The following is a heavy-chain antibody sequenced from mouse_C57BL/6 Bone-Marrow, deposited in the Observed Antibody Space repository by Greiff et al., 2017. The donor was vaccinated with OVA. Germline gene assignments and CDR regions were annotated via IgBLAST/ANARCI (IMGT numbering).Heavy chain of an antibody. J-gene: IGHJ2*01. Sequence: QVQLKESGPELVKPGASVKLSCKASGYTFTSYDINWVKQRPGQGLEWIGWIYPRDGSTTYNEKFKGKATLTVDTSSSTAYMELHSLTSEDSAVYFCARGGDLNLYWGQGTTLTVSS. V-gene: IGHV1-85*01. CDR3: ARGGDLNLY. CDR1: GYTFTSYD. CDR2: IYPRDGST.